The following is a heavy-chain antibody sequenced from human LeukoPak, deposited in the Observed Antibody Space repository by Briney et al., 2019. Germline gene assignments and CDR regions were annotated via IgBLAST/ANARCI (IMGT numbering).Heavy chain of an antibody. CDR2: IYYSGST. CDR1: GGSISSSSYY. J-gene: IGHJ4*02. D-gene: IGHD3-22*01. CDR3: ASLYLYYYDSSGHLG. Sequence: SETLSLTCTVSGGSISSSSYYWGWIRQPPGKGLEWIGSIYYSGSTYYNPSLKSRVTISVDTSKNQFSLKLSSVTAADTAVYYCASLYLYYYDSSGHLGWGQGTLVTVSS. V-gene: IGHV4-39*01.